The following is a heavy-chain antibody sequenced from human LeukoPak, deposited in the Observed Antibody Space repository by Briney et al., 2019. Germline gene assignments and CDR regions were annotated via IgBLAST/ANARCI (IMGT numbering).Heavy chain of an antibody. CDR1: GFTFGDYA. D-gene: IGHD6-13*01. CDR2: IRYEDSGGTT. V-gene: IGHV3-49*04. J-gene: IGHJ4*02. Sequence: PGGSLRLSCTASGFTFGDYAINWVRQSPGKGLEWVGSIRYEDSGGTTEYAASVKDRFTISRDDSTSIAYLQMNSLNTEDTAVYYCTRAKRMYSSSWYGEYFDYWGQGTLVTVSS. CDR3: TRAKRMYSSSWYGEYFDY.